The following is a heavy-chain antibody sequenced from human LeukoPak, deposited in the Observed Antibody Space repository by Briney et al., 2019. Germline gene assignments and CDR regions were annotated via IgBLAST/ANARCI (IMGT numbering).Heavy chain of an antibody. D-gene: IGHD3-10*01. CDR1: GGSISSGSYY. CDR2: IYTSGST. Sequence: SETLSLTCTVSGGSISSGSYYWSWIRQPAGKGLEWIGRIYTSGSTNYNPSLKSRVTISVDTSKNQFSLKLSSVTAADTAVYYCARSIYGSGSYFVYWGQGTLVTVSS. J-gene: IGHJ4*02. V-gene: IGHV4-61*02. CDR3: ARSIYGSGSYFVY.